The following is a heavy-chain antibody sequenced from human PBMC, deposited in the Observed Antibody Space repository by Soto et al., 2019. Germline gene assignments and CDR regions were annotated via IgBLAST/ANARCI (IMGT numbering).Heavy chain of an antibody. CDR3: ARDDGSSWSYYYYGMDV. D-gene: IGHD6-13*01. CDR2: ISSSSSYI. Sequence: VGSLRLSCAASGFTFSSYSMNWVCQAPGKGLEWVSSISSSSSYIYYADSVKGRFTISRDNAKNSLYLQMNSLRAEDTAVYYCARDDGSSWSYYYYGMDVWGQGTTVTVSS. V-gene: IGHV3-21*01. CDR1: GFTFSSYS. J-gene: IGHJ6*02.